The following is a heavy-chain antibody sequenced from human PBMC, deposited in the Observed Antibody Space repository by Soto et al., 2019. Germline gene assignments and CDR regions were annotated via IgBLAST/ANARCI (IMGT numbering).Heavy chain of an antibody. Sequence: ASVKVSCKASGYTFTSYDINWVRQATGQGLEWMGWMNPNSGNTGYAQKFQGRVTMTRNTSISTAYMELSSLRSEDTAVYYCARDGCSGGSCYSYYYGMDVWGQGTTVTVSS. CDR2: MNPNSGNT. J-gene: IGHJ6*02. V-gene: IGHV1-8*01. CDR3: ARDGCSGGSCYSYYYGMDV. D-gene: IGHD2-15*01. CDR1: GYTFTSYD.